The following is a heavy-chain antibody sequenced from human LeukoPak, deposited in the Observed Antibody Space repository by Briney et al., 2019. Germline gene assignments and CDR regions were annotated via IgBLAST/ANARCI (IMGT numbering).Heavy chain of an antibody. CDR3: ARHPTKWELRLSLDY. D-gene: IGHD1-26*01. J-gene: IGHJ4*02. CDR1: DGSFSGYY. V-gene: IGHV4-34*01. CDR2: INHSGNT. Sequence: SETLSLTCAIYDGSFSGYYWSWIRQPPGKGLEWIGEINHSGNTNYNPSLKSRVVISVDTSKNQFSLNMNSVTAADTAVYYCARHPTKWELRLSLDYWGQGTLVTVSS.